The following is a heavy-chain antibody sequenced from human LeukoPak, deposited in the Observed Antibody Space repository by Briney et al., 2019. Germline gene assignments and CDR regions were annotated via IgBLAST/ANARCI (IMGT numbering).Heavy chain of an antibody. CDR2: IYYSGSP. CDR1: GGSISSYY. Sequence: SETLSLTCTVSGGSISSYYWSWIRHPPGEGLEWIGYIYYSGSPNYHPPLKSRVTTSVDTTNNHYFLKLSSVTAADTAVYYCARSSGSTSLKYYGMDVWGQGTTVTVSS. CDR3: ARSSGSTSLKYYGMDV. V-gene: IGHV4-59*01. D-gene: IGHD2-2*01. J-gene: IGHJ6*02.